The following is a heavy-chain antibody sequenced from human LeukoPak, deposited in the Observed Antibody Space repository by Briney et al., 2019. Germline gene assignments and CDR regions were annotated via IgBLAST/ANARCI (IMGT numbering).Heavy chain of an antibody. CDR3: ARLSPYDSSGPDY. Sequence: SETLSLSCTVSGGSISSYYWSWIRQPPGKGLEWIGYIYYSGSTNYNPSLKSRVTISVDTSKNQFSLKLSSVTAADTAVYYCARLSPYDSSGPDYWGQGTLVTVSS. CDR1: GGSISSYY. CDR2: IYYSGST. J-gene: IGHJ4*02. D-gene: IGHD3-22*01. V-gene: IGHV4-59*08.